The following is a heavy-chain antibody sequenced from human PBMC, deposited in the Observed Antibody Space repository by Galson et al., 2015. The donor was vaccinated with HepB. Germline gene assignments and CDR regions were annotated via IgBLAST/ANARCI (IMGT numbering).Heavy chain of an antibody. J-gene: IGHJ4*02. Sequence: SLRLSCAAAGFTFNSYAMSWVRQAPGKGLEWVSAISGSGVRTDYADSVKGRFTISRDNSKKTLYLQLNSLRAEDTAIYYCAKCLTDVRIAVASIDSWGQGTLVTVSS. CDR2: ISGSGVRT. V-gene: IGHV3-23*01. CDR3: AKCLTDVRIAVASIDS. CDR1: GFTFNSYA. D-gene: IGHD6-19*01.